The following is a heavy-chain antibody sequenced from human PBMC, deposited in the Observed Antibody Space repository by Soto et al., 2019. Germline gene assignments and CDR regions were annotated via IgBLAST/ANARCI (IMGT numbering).Heavy chain of an antibody. CDR3: VRDNWPGGYFDH. D-gene: IGHD3-10*01. CDR1: VFIVSRNY. Sequence: GPLRLSCAASVFIVSRNYMSWVRQAPGKGLEWVSVIYAGASTYYADSVKGRFTISRDNSKNTLYLQMNSLRAEDTAVYYCVRDNWPGGYFDHWGQGTLVTVSS. J-gene: IGHJ4*02. V-gene: IGHV3-53*01. CDR2: IYAGAST.